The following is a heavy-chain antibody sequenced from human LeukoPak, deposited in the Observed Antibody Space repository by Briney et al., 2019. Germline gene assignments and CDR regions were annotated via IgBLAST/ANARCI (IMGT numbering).Heavy chain of an antibody. Sequence: SETLSLTCTVSGGSISSGGYYWSWIRQPPGKGLEWIGYIYHSGSTYYNPSLKSRVTISVDRSKNQFSLKLSSVTAADTAVYYCARQMVDTAMGWEPYNWFDPWGQGTLVTVSS. J-gene: IGHJ5*02. CDR1: GGSISSGGYY. CDR2: IYHSGST. CDR3: ARQMVDTAMGWEPYNWFDP. V-gene: IGHV4-30-2*01. D-gene: IGHD5-18*01.